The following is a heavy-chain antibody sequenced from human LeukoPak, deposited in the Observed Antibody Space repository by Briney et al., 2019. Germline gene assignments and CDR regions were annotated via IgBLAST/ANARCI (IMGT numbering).Heavy chain of an antibody. D-gene: IGHD5-24*01. J-gene: IGHJ4*02. CDR3: ARVRWLQFVTVDY. CDR2: ISYDGSNK. V-gene: IGHV3-30-3*01. Sequence: PGGSLRLSCAASRFTFSSYAMHWVSQALGKGLEWVAVISYDGSNKYYADSVKGRFTISRDNSKNTLYLQMNSLRAEDTAVYYCARVRWLQFVTVDYWGQGTLITVSS. CDR1: RFTFSSYA.